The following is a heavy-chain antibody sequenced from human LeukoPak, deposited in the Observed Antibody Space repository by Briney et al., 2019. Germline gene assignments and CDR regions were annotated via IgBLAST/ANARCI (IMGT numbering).Heavy chain of an antibody. Sequence: SVKVSCKASGGTFSSYAISWVRQAPGQGLEWMGGIIPIFGTANYAQKFQGRVTITADESTSTAYMELSSLRSEDTAVYYCASASHITMLRGANDYWGQGTLVTVSS. CDR1: GGTFSSYA. CDR2: IIPIFGTA. J-gene: IGHJ4*02. D-gene: IGHD3-10*01. V-gene: IGHV1-69*01. CDR3: ASASHITMLRGANDY.